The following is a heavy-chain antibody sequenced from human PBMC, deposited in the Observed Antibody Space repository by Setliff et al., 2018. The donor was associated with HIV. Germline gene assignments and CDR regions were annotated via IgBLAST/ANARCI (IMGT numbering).Heavy chain of an antibody. D-gene: IGHD2-15*01. J-gene: IGHJ4*02. CDR2: ISSTGTT. CDR1: DDSFTNYD. CDR3: ARLGRAIDDGGSSVRLDF. Sequence: SETLSLTCVVSDDSFTNYDWTWIRQSPGKALQWIGSISSTGTTNYSPSLRSQVTISIETSNTRFSLWLRSVTASDTATYYCARLGRAIDDGGSSVRLDFWGQGVLVTV. V-gene: IGHV4-4*08.